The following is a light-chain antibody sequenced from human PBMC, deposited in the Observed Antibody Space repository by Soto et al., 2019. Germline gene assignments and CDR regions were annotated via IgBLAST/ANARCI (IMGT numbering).Light chain of an antibody. J-gene: IGKJ3*01. V-gene: IGKV3-15*01. Sequence: EIVMTQSPATLSVSPGERATLSCRASQSVSSNLAWYQQKPGQAPRLLIYGASTRATGIPARFSGSGSGTEFTLTICSLQSEDFAVYYCQQYNNWPLFTFGPGTKVDI. CDR1: QSVSSN. CDR3: QQYNNWPLFT. CDR2: GAS.